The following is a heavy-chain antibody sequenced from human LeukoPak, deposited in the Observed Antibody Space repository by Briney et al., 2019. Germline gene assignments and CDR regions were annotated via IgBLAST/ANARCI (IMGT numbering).Heavy chain of an antibody. CDR3: AKDNRIGYSRRWYWGYFDY. CDR2: ISYDGSNK. J-gene: IGHJ4*02. CDR1: GFTFSSYG. V-gene: IGHV3-30*18. Sequence: GGSLRLSCAASGFTFSSYGMHWVRQAPGKGLEWVAVISYDGSNKYYADSVKGRFTISRDNSKNTLYLQMNSLRAEDTAVYYCAKDNRIGYSRRWYWGYFDYWGQGTLVTVSS. D-gene: IGHD6-13*01.